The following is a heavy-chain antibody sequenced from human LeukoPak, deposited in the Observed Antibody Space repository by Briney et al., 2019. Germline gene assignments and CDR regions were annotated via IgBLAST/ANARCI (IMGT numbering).Heavy chain of an antibody. CDR3: AREGYGSGRRLGLDV. CDR2: INPSGGST. V-gene: IGHV1-46*01. J-gene: IGHJ6*02. Sequence: ASVKVSCKASEYIFINYYMHWVQQAPGQGLEWMAIINPSGGSTTYAQNFQGRVTMTRDTSTSTVYLEVNSLRSDDTAVYYCAREGYGSGRRLGLDVWGQGTTVTVSS. CDR1: EYIFINYY. D-gene: IGHD3-10*01.